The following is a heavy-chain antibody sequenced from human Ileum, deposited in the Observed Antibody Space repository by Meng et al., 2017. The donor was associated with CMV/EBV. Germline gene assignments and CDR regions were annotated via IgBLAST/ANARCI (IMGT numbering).Heavy chain of an antibody. J-gene: IGHJ4*02. CDR3: ARGGDYPRSFDF. Sequence: SCKASGFNLTNYYRHWVRQAPGQGLDWMGIINPSTTTTTYAQNFQGRVTMTRDTSTSTVYMELSSLRSEDSAVYYCARGGDYPRSFDFWGQGTLVTVSS. CDR1: GFNLTNYY. V-gene: IGHV1-46*01. D-gene: IGHD2-21*02. CDR2: INPSTTTT.